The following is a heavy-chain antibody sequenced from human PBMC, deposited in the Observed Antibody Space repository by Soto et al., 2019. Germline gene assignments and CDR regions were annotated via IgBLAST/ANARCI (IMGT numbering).Heavy chain of an antibody. Sequence: QLQLQESGSGLVKPSQTLSLTCVVSGGPISSGGYSWTWIRQPPGRGLEWIGYISQSGSAAYNPSLKSRVTISVNTSKNQFSLRMSSVTAADEAVYYCARDRNGLGGIDFWGQGILVTVSS. CDR1: GGPISSGGYS. CDR3: ARDRNGLGGIDF. D-gene: IGHD1-1*01. V-gene: IGHV4-30-2*01. J-gene: IGHJ4*02. CDR2: ISQSGSA.